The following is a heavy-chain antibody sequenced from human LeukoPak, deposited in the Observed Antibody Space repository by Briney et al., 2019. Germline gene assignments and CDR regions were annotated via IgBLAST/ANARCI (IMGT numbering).Heavy chain of an antibody. V-gene: IGHV3-74*01. CDR3: ARDLGQYYDTSDNWFDP. D-gene: IGHD3-22*01. CDR1: GFTFSSYW. J-gene: IGHJ5*02. Sequence: PGGSLRLSCAASGFTFSSYWMHWVRQAPGKGLVWVSRISSDGSSTTYADSVKGRFTISRDNAKNTLYLQMNSLRAEDTAVYYCARDLGQYYDTSDNWFDPWGQGTLVTVSS. CDR2: ISSDGSST.